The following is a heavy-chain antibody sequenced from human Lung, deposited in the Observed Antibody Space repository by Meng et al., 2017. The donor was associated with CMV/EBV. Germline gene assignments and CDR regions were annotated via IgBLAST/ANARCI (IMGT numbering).Heavy chain of an antibody. J-gene: IGHJ6*02. Sequence: ASVKVSXKASGYTFTSYGISWVRQAPGQGLEWMGWISAYNGNTNYAQKLQGRVTMTTDTSTSTAYMELRSLRSDDTAVYYCARDPIRVLRFLEWNDYYYGMDVWGQGTTVTV. V-gene: IGHV1-18*01. CDR1: GYTFTSYG. D-gene: IGHD3-3*01. CDR3: ARDPIRVLRFLEWNDYYYGMDV. CDR2: ISAYNGNT.